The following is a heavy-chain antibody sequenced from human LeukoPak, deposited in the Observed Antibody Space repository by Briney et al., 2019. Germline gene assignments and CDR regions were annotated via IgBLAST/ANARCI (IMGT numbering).Heavy chain of an antibody. CDR3: ARLLGYCSGGSCYP. D-gene: IGHD2-15*01. J-gene: IGHJ5*02. Sequence: PGGSLRLSCAASGFTFSSYWMSWVRQAPGKGLEWMANIKEDGSEKYYVDSVRGRFSISRDNAKNSLYLQMNSLRAEDTAMYYCARLLGYCSGGSCYPWGQGTLVTVSS. CDR1: GFTFSSYW. CDR2: IKEDGSEK. V-gene: IGHV3-7*01.